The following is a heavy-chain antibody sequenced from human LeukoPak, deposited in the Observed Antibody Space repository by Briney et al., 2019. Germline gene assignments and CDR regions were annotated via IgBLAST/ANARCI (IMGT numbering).Heavy chain of an antibody. CDR2: VYGGDTT. J-gene: IGHJ6*02. D-gene: IGHD3-10*01. V-gene: IGHV3-66*01. Sequence: GGSLRLSCAAYMTWVRQAPGKGLEWVSVVYGGDTTYYADSVKGRLTISRDNSKNTLYLQMNSLRAEDTAVYYCARDAHTSSGSYWGGVDYYYGLDVWGQGTTVTVSS. CDR3: ARDAHTSSGSYWGGVDYYYGLDV.